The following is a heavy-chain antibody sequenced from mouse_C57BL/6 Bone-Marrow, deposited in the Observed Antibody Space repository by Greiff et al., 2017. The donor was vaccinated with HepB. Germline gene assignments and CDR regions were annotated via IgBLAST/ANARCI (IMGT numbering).Heavy chain of an antibody. V-gene: IGHV3-6*01. J-gene: IGHJ3*01. CDR3: ASWFAY. Sequence: EVQLQQSGPGLVKPSQSLSLTCSVTGYSITSGYYWNWIRQFPGNKLEWMGYISYDGSNNYNPSLKNRISITRDTSKNQCFLKLNSVTTEDTATYYCASWFAYWGQGTLVTVSA. CDR2: ISYDGSN. CDR1: GYSITSGYY.